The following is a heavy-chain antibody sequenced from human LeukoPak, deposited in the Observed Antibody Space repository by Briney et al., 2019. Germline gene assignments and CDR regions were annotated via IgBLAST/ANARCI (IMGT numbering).Heavy chain of an antibody. V-gene: IGHV3-7*01. CDR1: GFTFSSYG. CDR2: IKQDGSEK. CDR3: ARDRGDYYDLPDAFDI. J-gene: IGHJ3*02. Sequence: GGSLRLSCAASGFTFSSYGMHWVRQAPGKGLEWVANIKQDGSEKYYVDSVKGRFTISRDNAKNSLYLQMNSLRAEDTAVYYCARDRGDYYDLPDAFDIWGQGTMVTVSS. D-gene: IGHD3-22*01.